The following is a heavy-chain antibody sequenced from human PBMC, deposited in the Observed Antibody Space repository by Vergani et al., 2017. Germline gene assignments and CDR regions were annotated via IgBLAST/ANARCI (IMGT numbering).Heavy chain of an antibody. Sequence: KESGPVLVKPTETLTLTCTVSGFSLSNARMGVSWIRQPPGKALEWIGSIYYSGSTYYNPSLKSRVTISVDTSKNQFSLKLSSVTAADTAVYYCARRTTMVRGVLEIARYYFDYWGQGTLVTVSS. CDR2: IYYSGST. D-gene: IGHD3-10*01. CDR3: ARRTTMVRGVLEIARYYFDY. CDR1: GFSLSNARMG. V-gene: IGHV4-39*01. J-gene: IGHJ4*02.